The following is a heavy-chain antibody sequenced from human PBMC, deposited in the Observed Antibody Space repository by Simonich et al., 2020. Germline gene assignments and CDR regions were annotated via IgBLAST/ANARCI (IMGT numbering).Heavy chain of an antibody. Sequence: EVQLLESGGGLVQPGGSLRLSCAASGFTFSSYAMSWVRQAPGRGLSWVSAISGSGGSQNTADAVKGRFTISRDNSKNTLYLQMNSLRAEDTAVYYCAKEESYSSTSCYDAFDIWGQGTMVTVSS. CDR3: AKEESYSSTSCYDAFDI. D-gene: IGHD2-2*01. V-gene: IGHV3-23*01. CDR1: GFTFSSYA. CDR2: ISGSGGSQ. J-gene: IGHJ3*02.